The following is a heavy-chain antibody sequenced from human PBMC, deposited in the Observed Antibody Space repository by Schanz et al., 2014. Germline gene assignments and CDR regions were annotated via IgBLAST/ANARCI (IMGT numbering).Heavy chain of an antibody. CDR2: ISSSSSTR. CDR1: GFTFSSYS. Sequence: EVQLLESGGGLVQPGGSLRLSCAASGFTFSSYSMNWVRQAPGKGLEWVSYISSSSSTRYYADSVKGRFTISRDNAKNSLFLHMNSLRAEDTAVYYCVRDILHRVYDSGSPWGQGTLVTVSS. CDR3: VRDILHRVYDSGSP. J-gene: IGHJ5*02. V-gene: IGHV3-48*04. D-gene: IGHD3-10*01.